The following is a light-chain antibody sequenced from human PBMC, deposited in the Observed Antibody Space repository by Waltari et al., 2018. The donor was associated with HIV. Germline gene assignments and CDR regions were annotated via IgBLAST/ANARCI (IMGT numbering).Light chain of an antibody. Sequence: SHELTQPPSVSVSPGQTPRITCSGDVVAKKHVRCFQQKPGQAPVLVVYKDSQRASGIPERFSGSSSGTTATLIISGAQVEDEADYYCYSSADIPYVFGIGTKVTVL. V-gene: IGLV3-27*01. CDR2: KDS. CDR3: YSSADIPYV. J-gene: IGLJ1*01. CDR1: VVAKKH.